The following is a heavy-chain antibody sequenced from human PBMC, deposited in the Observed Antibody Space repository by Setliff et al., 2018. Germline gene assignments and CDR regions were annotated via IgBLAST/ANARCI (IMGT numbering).Heavy chain of an antibody. D-gene: IGHD2-15*01. J-gene: IGHJ4*02. CDR3: ARSGLGGSPQYFFDS. Sequence: SVKVSCKTSGGTFSSNGFSWVRQAPGQGLEWMGGIIPTLLGPANYAQKFQGRVTITADESTSTVFMELSSLRSEDTAVYYCARSGLGGSPQYFFDSWGQGTLVTVSS. V-gene: IGHV1-69*13. CDR2: IIPTLLGPA. CDR1: GGTFSSNG.